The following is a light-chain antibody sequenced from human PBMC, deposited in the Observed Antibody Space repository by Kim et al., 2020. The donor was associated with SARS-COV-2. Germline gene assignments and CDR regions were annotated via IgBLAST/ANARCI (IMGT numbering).Light chain of an antibody. J-gene: IGLJ3*02. V-gene: IGLV1-51*01. CDR3: ATWDSSLSAGV. Sequence: GQKVTNTGNRSSANVGNNYKSWCQHLPGTAPKRLIYDNNKRPTGIPDRFSGSKSGTSATLDITGLQTGDEADYYCATWDSSLSAGVFGGGTKLTVL. CDR1: SANVGNNY. CDR2: DNN.